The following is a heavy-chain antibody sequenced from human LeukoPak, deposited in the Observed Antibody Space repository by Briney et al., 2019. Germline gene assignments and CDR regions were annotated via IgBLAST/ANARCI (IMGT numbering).Heavy chain of an antibody. D-gene: IGHD3-22*01. CDR3: ARVEDDSSGYYFDY. CDR1: GFTFSSYW. J-gene: IGHJ4*02. CDR2: IKQDGSEK. Sequence: PGGSLRLSCAASGFTFSSYWMSWVRQAPGKGLEWVANIKQDGSEKYYVDFVKGRFTISRDNAKNSLYLQMNSLRAEDTAVYYCARVEDDSSGYYFDYWGQGTLVTVSS. V-gene: IGHV3-7*01.